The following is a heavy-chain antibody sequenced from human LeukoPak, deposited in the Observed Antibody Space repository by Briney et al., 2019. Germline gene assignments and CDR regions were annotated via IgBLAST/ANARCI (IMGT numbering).Heavy chain of an antibody. CDR1: GGSISSYY. V-gene: IGHV4-59*08. CDR3: ARSPLRVYGDYALFEY. Sequence: SETLSLTCTVSGGSISSYYWSWIRQPPGKGLEWSGYIYYSGSTNYNPSLKSRVTISVDTSKNQFSLKLSSVTAADTAVYYCARSPLRVYGDYALFEYWGQGTLVTVSS. J-gene: IGHJ4*02. D-gene: IGHD4-17*01. CDR2: IYYSGST.